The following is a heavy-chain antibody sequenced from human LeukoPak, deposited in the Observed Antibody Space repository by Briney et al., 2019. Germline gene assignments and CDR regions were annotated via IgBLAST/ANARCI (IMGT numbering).Heavy chain of an antibody. Sequence: PGGSLRLSCAASGFTVSSNYMSWVRQAPAKGLELVSVIYSGGSTYYADSVKGRFTISRDNSKNTLYLQMNSLRAEDTAVYYCARVGGSSSGVSLYYYYGMDVWGQGTTVTVSS. D-gene: IGHD6-6*01. CDR1: GFTVSSNY. V-gene: IGHV3-53*01. CDR2: IYSGGST. J-gene: IGHJ6*02. CDR3: ARVGGSSSGVSLYYYYGMDV.